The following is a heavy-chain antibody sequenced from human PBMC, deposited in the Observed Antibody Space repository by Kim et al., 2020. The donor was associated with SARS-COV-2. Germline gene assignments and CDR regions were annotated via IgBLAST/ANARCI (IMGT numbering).Heavy chain of an antibody. Sequence: ASVKVSCKVSGYTLTELSMHWVRQAPGKGLEWMGGFDPEDGETIYAQKFQGRVTMTEDTSTDTAYMELSSLRSEDTAVYYCATGPLYGGNSGGWFDPWGQGTLVTVSS. CDR3: ATGPLYGGNSGGWFDP. D-gene: IGHD4-17*01. J-gene: IGHJ5*02. CDR1: GYTLTELS. V-gene: IGHV1-24*01. CDR2: FDPEDGET.